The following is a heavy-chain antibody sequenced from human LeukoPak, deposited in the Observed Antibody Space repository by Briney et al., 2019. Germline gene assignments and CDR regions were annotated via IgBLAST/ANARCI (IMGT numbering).Heavy chain of an antibody. D-gene: IGHD6-19*01. Sequence: GGSLRLSCAASGFTFSSYAMSWVRQAPGKGLEWVSAISGSGGSTYYADSVKGRFTISRDNSKYTLYLQMNSLRAEDTAVYYCAKEPQWLVTVYYFDYWGQGTLVTVSS. CDR1: GFTFSSYA. V-gene: IGHV3-23*01. CDR3: AKEPQWLVTVYYFDY. J-gene: IGHJ4*02. CDR2: ISGSGGST.